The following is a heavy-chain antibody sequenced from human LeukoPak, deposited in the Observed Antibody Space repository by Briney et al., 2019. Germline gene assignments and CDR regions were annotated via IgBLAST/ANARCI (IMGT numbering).Heavy chain of an antibody. CDR3: AKDRGYSSSWCDY. J-gene: IGHJ4*02. CDR1: GFTFSSYG. Sequence: GGSLRLSCAASGFTFSSYGMPWVRQAPGKGLEWVAFTRYDGSNKYYADSVKGRFTISRDNSKNTLYLQMNSLRAEDTAVYYCAKDRGYSSSWCDYWGQGTLVTASS. D-gene: IGHD6-13*01. V-gene: IGHV3-30*02. CDR2: TRYDGSNK.